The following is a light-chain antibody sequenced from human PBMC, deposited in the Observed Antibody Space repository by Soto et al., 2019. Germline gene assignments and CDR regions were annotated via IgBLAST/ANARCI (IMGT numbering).Light chain of an antibody. CDR1: SGYSNYK. V-gene: IGLV9-49*01. Sequence: QSVLTQPPSASASLGASVTLTCTLSSGYSNYKVDWYQQRPVKGPRFVMRVGTGGIVGSKGDGIPDRFSVLGSGLNRYLTIKNSQEEDESDYHCGADHGSGSNFVVFGGGTKLTVL. CDR2: VGTGGIVG. CDR3: GADHGSGSNFVV. J-gene: IGLJ2*01.